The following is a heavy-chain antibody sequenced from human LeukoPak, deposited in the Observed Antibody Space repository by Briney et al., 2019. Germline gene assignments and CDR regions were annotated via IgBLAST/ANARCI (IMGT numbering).Heavy chain of an antibody. CDR3: ARIYGSGRGPGSYYFDY. CDR2: MNPNSGNT. CDR1: GYTFTSYD. V-gene: IGHV1-8*01. J-gene: IGHJ4*02. Sequence: ASVKASCKASGYTFTSYDINWVRQATAQGLEWMGWMNPNSGNTGYAQKFQGRVTMTRNTSISTAYMELSSLRSEDTAVYYCARIYGSGRGPGSYYFDYWGQGTLVTVSS. D-gene: IGHD3-10*01.